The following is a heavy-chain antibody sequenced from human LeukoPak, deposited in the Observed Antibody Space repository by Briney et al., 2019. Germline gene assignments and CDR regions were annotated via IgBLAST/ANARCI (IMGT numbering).Heavy chain of an antibody. Sequence: SETLSRTCTVSGGSISSGSHYWSWIRQPAGKGLEWIGRIYTSGNTNYNPSLKSRVTISLDTSKNQFSLNLSSVTAADTAVDYCAAEVGGSWFDSWGLGTLVTVSS. CDR1: GGSISSGSHY. V-gene: IGHV4-61*02. CDR3: AAEVGGSWFDS. J-gene: IGHJ5*01. D-gene: IGHD1-26*01. CDR2: IYTSGNT.